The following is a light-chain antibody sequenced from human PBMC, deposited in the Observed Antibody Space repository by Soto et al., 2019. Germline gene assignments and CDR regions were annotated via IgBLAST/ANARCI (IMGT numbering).Light chain of an antibody. CDR1: QSVSSN. J-gene: IGKJ1*01. Sequence: EIVMTQSPATLSVSPGERATLSCRASQSVSSNLAWNQQKPGQAPRLLIYGASTRAAGIPARFSGSGSGAEFTLTISSLQSEDVEVYYCQQYNNWPWTFGPGTQVDIX. CDR3: QQYNNWPWT. V-gene: IGKV3-15*01. CDR2: GAS.